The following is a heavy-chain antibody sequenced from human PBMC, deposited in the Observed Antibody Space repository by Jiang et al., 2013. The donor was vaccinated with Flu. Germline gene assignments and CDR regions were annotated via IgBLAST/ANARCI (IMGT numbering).Heavy chain of an antibody. V-gene: IGHV3-48*01. J-gene: IGHJ4*02. CDR3: ARAGDMAAEYY. Sequence: RLSCAASGFTFSSYSMNWVRQAPGKGLEWVSYISSSSSTIYYADSVKGRFTISRDNAKNSLYLQMNSLRAEDTAVYYCARAGDMAAEYYWGQGTLVTVSS. CDR2: ISSSSSTI. D-gene: IGHD2-21*01. CDR1: GFTFSSYS.